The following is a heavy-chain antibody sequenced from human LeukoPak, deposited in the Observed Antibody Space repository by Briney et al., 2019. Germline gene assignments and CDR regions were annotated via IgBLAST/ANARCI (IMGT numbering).Heavy chain of an antibody. CDR3: ARVAGGKFHLDY. V-gene: IGHV3-21*01. Sequence: PGGSLRLSCAASGFAFSTYSMNWVRQAPGKGLEWISSITSTATYIYYADSVKGRFTISRGNTKNSLYLQMNSLRAEDTAVYFCARVAGGKFHLDYWGQGTQVTVSS. CDR1: GFAFSTYS. D-gene: IGHD6-13*01. CDR2: ITSTATYI. J-gene: IGHJ4*02.